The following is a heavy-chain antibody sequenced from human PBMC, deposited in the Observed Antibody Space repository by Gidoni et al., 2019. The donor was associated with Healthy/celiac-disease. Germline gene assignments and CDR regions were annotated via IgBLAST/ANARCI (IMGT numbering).Heavy chain of an antibody. CDR3: ARGPSSGYYYGDAFDI. D-gene: IGHD3-22*01. CDR1: GGSISSGGYS. CDR2: IYHSGST. Sequence: QLQLQESGSGLVKPSQTLSLTCAVSGGSISSGGYSWSWIRQPPGKGLEWIGYIYHSGSTYYNPSLKSRVTISVDRSKNQFSLKLSSVTAADTAVYYCARGPSSGYYYGDAFDIWGQGTMVTVSS. V-gene: IGHV4-30-2*01. J-gene: IGHJ3*02.